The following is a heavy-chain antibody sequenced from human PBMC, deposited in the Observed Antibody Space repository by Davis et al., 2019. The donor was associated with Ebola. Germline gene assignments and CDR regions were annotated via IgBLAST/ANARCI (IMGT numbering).Heavy chain of an antibody. V-gene: IGHV3-53*05. Sequence: GGSLRLSCTASGFTASTNHMRRVRQAPGKGREWVSVISDQSTAYAEAVRGRFIISRDKSNNTLYLEMSSLRVDDTAVYYCATTQWLREFDNWGQGTLVTVSS. CDR2: ISDQST. D-gene: IGHD6-19*01. CDR3: ATTQWLREFDN. CDR1: GFTASTNH. J-gene: IGHJ4*02.